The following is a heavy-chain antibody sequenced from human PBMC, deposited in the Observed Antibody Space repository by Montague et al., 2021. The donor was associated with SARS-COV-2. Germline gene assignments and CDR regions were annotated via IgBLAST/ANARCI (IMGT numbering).Heavy chain of an antibody. D-gene: IGHD3-9*01. CDR2: IKQDGSEK. Sequence: SLRLSCAASGFTFSSYWMSWVRQAPGKGLEWVANIKQDGSEKYYVDSVKGRFTISRDNAKNSLYLQMNSLRAEDTAVYYCARGPGPYYDILTGLTVGYMDVGGKGTTVTVSS. V-gene: IGHV3-7*05. CDR3: ARGPGPYYDILTGLTVGYMDV. J-gene: IGHJ6*03. CDR1: GFTFSSYW.